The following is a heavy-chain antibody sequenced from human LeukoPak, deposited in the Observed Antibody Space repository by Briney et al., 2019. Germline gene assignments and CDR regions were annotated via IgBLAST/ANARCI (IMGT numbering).Heavy chain of an antibody. CDR2: IRSKANSYAT. J-gene: IGHJ3*02. V-gene: IGHV3-73*01. CDR3: TRPDNCGGNDAFDI. Sequence: GGSLRLSCAASGFTFSGSAMHWVRQASGKGLEWVGRIRSKANSYATAYAASVKGRFTISRDDSKNTAYLQMNSLKTEDTAVYYCTRPDNCGGNDAFDIWGQGTMVTVSS. D-gene: IGHD4-23*01. CDR1: GFTFSGSA.